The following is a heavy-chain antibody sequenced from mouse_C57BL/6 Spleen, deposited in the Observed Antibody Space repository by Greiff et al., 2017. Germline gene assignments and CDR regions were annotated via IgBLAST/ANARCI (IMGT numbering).Heavy chain of an antibody. CDR3: ARAPRYFDV. V-gene: IGHV5-16*01. CDR2: INYDGSST. Sequence: EVKLVESEGGLVQPGSSMKLSCTASGFTFSDYYMAWVRQVPEKGLEWVANINYDGSSTYYLDSLKSRFIISRDNAKNILYLQMSSLKSDDTATYYCARAPRYFDVWGTGTTVTVSS. J-gene: IGHJ1*03. CDR1: GFTFSDYY.